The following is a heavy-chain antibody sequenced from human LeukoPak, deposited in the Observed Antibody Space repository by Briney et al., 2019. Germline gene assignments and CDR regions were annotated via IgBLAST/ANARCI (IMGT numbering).Heavy chain of an antibody. J-gene: IGHJ4*02. CDR3: ARDSSGYALSFDY. D-gene: IGHD3-22*01. CDR2: IYYSGST. CDR1: GGSITTYY. V-gene: IGHV4-59*01. Sequence: SQTLSLTRTVSGGSITTYYWSWIRPPPAQGLGWIGYIYYSGSTNYNPSLKSRVTISVDTSKNQFSLKLSSVTAADTAVYYCARDSSGYALSFDYWGQGTLVTVSS.